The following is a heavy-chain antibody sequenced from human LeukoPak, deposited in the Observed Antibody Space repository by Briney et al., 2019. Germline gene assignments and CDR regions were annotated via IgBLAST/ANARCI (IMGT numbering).Heavy chain of an antibody. J-gene: IGHJ4*02. CDR2: IYYSGST. Sequence: SETLSLTCTVSGGSISSGDYYWSWIRQPPGKGLEWIGYIYYSGSTYYNPSLKSRVTISVDTSKNQFSLKLSSVTAADTAVYYCASANDYGDCFDYWGQGTLVTVSS. CDR1: GGSISSGDYY. D-gene: IGHD4-17*01. V-gene: IGHV4-30-4*01. CDR3: ASANDYGDCFDY.